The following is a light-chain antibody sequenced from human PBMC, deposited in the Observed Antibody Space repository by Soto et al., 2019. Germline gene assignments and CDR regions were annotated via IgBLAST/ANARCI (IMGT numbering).Light chain of an antibody. CDR1: QSISSW. CDR3: QQYNSYSQT. CDR2: DAS. V-gene: IGKV1-5*01. J-gene: IGKJ1*01. Sequence: DIQITQSPSTLPASAGDSVPLTCRASQSISSWLAWYQQKPGKAPKLLIYDASSLESGVPSRFSGSGSGTEFTLTISSLQPDDFATYYCQQYNSYSQTFGQGTKVDIK.